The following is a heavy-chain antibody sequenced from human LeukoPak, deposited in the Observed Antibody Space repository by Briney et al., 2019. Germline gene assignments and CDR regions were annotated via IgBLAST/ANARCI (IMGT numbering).Heavy chain of an antibody. D-gene: IGHD6-13*01. CDR3: ANGYSSSWYGNVY. Sequence: GRSLRLSCAASGFTFSSYGMHFVRQAPGKGLEWVAVISYDGTNKYYADSVKGRFTISRDNSKNTLYLQMNSLRAEDTAVYYCANGYSSSWYGNVYWGQGTLVTVSS. J-gene: IGHJ4*02. CDR2: ISYDGTNK. V-gene: IGHV3-30*18. CDR1: GFTFSSYG.